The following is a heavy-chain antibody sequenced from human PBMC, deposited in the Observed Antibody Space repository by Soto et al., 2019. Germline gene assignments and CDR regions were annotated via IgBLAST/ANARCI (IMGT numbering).Heavy chain of an antibody. D-gene: IGHD5-18*01. CDR2: IFYSGST. V-gene: IGHV4-61*01. J-gene: IGHJ4*01. CDR1: AGSVSSGRYY. CDR3: ARLKRGYTYGSIIDF. Sequence: PSETLSLTCTVSAGSVSSGRYYWSWIRQPPGKGLQYIGYIFYSGSTNYNPSLKSRVAISVDTSRNQFALKLRSVTAADTATYYCARLKRGYTYGSIIDFWGRGTLVTVSS.